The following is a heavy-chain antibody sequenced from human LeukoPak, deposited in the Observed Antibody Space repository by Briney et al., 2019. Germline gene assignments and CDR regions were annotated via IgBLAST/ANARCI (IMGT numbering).Heavy chain of an antibody. D-gene: IGHD3-10*01. V-gene: IGHV1-2*02. J-gene: IGHJ4*02. CDR1: VYTFTDYY. Sequence: GASVKVSCKALVYTFTDYYIHWVRQAPGQGLEWMGWIVPNSGDTVYAPNFQGRVTMTRDTSITTAYVELTRLRSDDTAVYYCARSSPELDYWGQGSLVTVSS. CDR2: IVPNSGDT. CDR3: ARSSPELDY.